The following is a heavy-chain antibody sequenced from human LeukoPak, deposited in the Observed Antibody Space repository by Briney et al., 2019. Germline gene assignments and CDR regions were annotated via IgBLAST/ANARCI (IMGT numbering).Heavy chain of an antibody. V-gene: IGHV1-18*01. Sequence: ASVKVSCKASGYTFTSYGIGWVRQAPGQGLEWMGWISAYNGNTNYAQKLQGRVTITRNTSISTAYMELSSLRSEDTAVYYCARNSGRYYDRQDYWGQGTLVTVSS. CDR3: ARNSGRYYDRQDY. J-gene: IGHJ4*02. D-gene: IGHD3-22*01. CDR1: GYTFTSYG. CDR2: ISAYNGNT.